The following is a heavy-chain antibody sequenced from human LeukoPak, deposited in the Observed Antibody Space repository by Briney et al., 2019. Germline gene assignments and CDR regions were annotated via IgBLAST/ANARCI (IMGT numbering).Heavy chain of an antibody. D-gene: IGHD6-19*01. CDR2: IYTSGST. Sequence: SETLSLTCTVSGGSISSYYWSWIRQPSGKGLEWIGRIYTSGSTNYNPSLKSRVTISVDTSKNQFSLKLSSVTAADTAVYYCARGGHSSGWYYGVGYFDYWGQGTLVTVSS. V-gene: IGHV4-4*07. CDR3: ARGGHSSGWYYGVGYFDY. CDR1: GGSISSYY. J-gene: IGHJ4*02.